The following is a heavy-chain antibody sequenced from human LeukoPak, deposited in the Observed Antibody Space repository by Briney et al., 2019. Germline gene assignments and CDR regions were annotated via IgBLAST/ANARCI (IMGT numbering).Heavy chain of an antibody. D-gene: IGHD6-6*01. Sequence: SETLSLTCTVSGGSISGSSYYWGWIRHPPGKGLEWIGSIYFTRNAYYNPSLKSRVTISVDTSKNQFSLILRSVTAADTAVYYCARSLRGAAHHFDYWGQGTLVTVSS. CDR2: IYFTRNA. CDR1: GGSISGSSYY. CDR3: ARSLRGAAHHFDY. J-gene: IGHJ4*02. V-gene: IGHV4-39*01.